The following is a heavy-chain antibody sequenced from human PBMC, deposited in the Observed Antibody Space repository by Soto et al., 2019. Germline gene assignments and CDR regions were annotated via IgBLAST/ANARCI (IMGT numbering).Heavy chain of an antibody. CDR2: ISANNGNT. D-gene: IGHD3-22*01. J-gene: IGHJ4*02. Sequence: ASVKVSCKASGYTFTSYGISWVRQAPGQGLEWMGWISANNGNTKYAQKLQGRVTMTTDTSTSTAYMELRSLRSDDTAVYYCTMYNSPWSLGYWGQGTLVTVSS. V-gene: IGHV1-18*01. CDR1: GYTFTSYG. CDR3: TMYNSPWSLGY.